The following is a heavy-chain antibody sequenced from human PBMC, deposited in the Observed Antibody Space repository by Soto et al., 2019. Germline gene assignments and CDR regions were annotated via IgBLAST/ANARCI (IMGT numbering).Heavy chain of an antibody. J-gene: IGHJ6*02. V-gene: IGHV3-43D*04. D-gene: IGHD5-18*01. CDR2: ISWDGGST. Sequence: GGSLRLSCAASGFTFDDYAMHWVRQAPGKGLEWVSLISWDGGSTYYADSVKGRFTISRDNSKNSLYLQMNSLRAEDTALYYCAKDAEYSYGYDYYYGMDVCGQGTTVTVSS. CDR3: AKDAEYSYGYDYYYGMDV. CDR1: GFTFDDYA.